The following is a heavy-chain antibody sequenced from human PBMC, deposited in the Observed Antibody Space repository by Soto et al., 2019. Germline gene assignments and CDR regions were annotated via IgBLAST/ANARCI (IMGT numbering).Heavy chain of an antibody. V-gene: IGHV3-66*01. Sequence: GGSLRLSCAASGFTVSNNYVSWVRQAPGKGLEWVSVIYSGGSTYYADSVKGRFTFSRDNSKNMLYLQMNSLRVEDTAMYYCARVRYGDYIDYWGQGTQVTVSS. D-gene: IGHD4-17*01. CDR2: IYSGGST. CDR1: GFTVSNNY. J-gene: IGHJ4*02. CDR3: ARVRYGDYIDY.